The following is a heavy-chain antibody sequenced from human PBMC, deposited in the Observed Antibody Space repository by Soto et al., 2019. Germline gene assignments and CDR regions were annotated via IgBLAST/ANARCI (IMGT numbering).Heavy chain of an antibody. CDR3: ARGRGYSYGLYGMDV. CDR1: GGSFSGYY. Sequence: WETLSLTCAVYGGSFSGYYCSWSRQPPGKGLEWIGEINHSGSTNYNPSLKSRVTISVDTSKNQFSLKLSSVTAADTAVYYCARGRGYSYGLYGMDVWGQGTTVTVSS. J-gene: IGHJ6*02. V-gene: IGHV4-34*01. D-gene: IGHD5-18*01. CDR2: INHSGST.